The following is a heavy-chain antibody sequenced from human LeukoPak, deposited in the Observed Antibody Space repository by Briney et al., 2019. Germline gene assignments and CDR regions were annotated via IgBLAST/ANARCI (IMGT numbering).Heavy chain of an antibody. CDR2: IYHSGST. CDR3: ARLRYSGSYYPLFDY. D-gene: IGHD1-26*01. Sequence: SETLSLTCAVSGYSISSGYYWGWIRQPPGKGLEWIGSIYHSGSTHYNPSLKSRVTISVDTSKNQFSLKLSSVTAADTAVYYCARLRYSGSYYPLFDYWGQGTLVTVSS. J-gene: IGHJ4*02. CDR1: GYSISSGYY. V-gene: IGHV4-38-2*01.